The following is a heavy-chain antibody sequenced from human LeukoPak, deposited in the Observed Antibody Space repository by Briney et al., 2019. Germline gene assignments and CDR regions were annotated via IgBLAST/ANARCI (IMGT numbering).Heavy chain of an antibody. D-gene: IGHD5-24*01. Sequence: ASVKVSCKASGYMFTHYYMHWVRQAPGQGLEWMGMSTSSGGDTSYAQKFEGRVTMTRDTSTRTVYMELSSLTSEDTAVYYCARDLRRSGYNWGCDHWGQGTLVTVSP. J-gene: IGHJ4*02. V-gene: IGHV1-46*01. CDR1: GYMFTHYY. CDR2: STSSGGDT. CDR3: ARDLRRSGYNWGCDH.